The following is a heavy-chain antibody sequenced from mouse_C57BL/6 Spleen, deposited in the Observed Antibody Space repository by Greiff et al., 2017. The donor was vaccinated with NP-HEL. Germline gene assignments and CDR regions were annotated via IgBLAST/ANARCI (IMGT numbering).Heavy chain of an antibody. D-gene: IGHD2-5*01. J-gene: IGHJ4*01. Sequence: QVQLQQPGAELVKPGASVKLSCKASGYTFTSYWMHWVKQRPGQGLEWIGMIHPNSGSTNYNEKFKSKATLTVDKSSSTAYMQLSSLTSEDSAVYYCARSISNYDAMDYWGQGTSVTVSS. CDR1: GYTFTSYW. V-gene: IGHV1-64*01. CDR2: IHPNSGST. CDR3: ARSISNYDAMDY.